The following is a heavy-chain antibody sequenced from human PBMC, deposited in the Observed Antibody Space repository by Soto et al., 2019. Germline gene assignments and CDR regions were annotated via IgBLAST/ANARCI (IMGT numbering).Heavy chain of an antibody. V-gene: IGHV1-69*13. CDR2: IIPIFGTA. CDR3: ARDQRSGYYDSSGYYWRYFDY. J-gene: IGHJ4*02. D-gene: IGHD3-22*01. Sequence: SVKVSCKASGCTFSSYAISCVRQAPGQGLEWMGGIIPIFGTANYAQKFQGRVTITADESTSTAYMELSSLRSEDTAVYYCARDQRSGYYDSSGYYWRYFDYWGQGTLVTVSS. CDR1: GCTFSSYA.